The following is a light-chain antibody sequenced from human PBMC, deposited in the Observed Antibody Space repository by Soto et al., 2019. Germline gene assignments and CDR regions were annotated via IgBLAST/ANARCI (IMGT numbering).Light chain of an antibody. V-gene: IGKV3-20*01. Sequence: EIVLTQSPGTLSLSPGERHTLSCRASQSVSSSYLAWYQQKPGQAPRLLIYGASTRATGIPGRFSGSGSGTDFTLTISSLQSEDFAVYYCQQYSDWPPYTFGQGTKV. CDR3: QQYSDWPPYT. CDR2: GAS. CDR1: QSVSSSY. J-gene: IGKJ2*01.